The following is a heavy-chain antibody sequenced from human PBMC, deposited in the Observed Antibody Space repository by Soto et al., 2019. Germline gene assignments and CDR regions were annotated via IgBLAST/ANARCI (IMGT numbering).Heavy chain of an antibody. D-gene: IGHD6-6*01. CDR2: IYYSGST. CDR3: ARVGQLDTNYYYYYYMDV. CDR1: GVSISSYY. Sequence: PSETLSLTCTVSGVSISSYYWIWIRQPPGKGLEWIGYIYYSGSTNYNPSLKSRVTISVDTSKNQFSLKLSSVTAADTAVYYCARVGQLDTNYYYYYYMDVWGKGTTVTVSS. V-gene: IGHV4-59*01. J-gene: IGHJ6*03.